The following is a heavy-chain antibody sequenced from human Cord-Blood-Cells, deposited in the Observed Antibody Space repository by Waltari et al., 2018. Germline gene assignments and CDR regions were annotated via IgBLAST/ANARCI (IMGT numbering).Heavy chain of an antibody. CDR2: IYTSGST. J-gene: IGHJ4*02. CDR3: ARKHDFWSGYYDY. Sequence: QVQLQESGPGLVKPSQTLSLTCTVSGGSISSGSYYWSWIRQPAGKGLEWIGYIYTSGSTNYNPSRKSRVTRSEDTSKNQFSLKLSSVTAADTAVYYCARKHDFWSGYYDYWGQGTLVTVSS. V-gene: IGHV4-61*09. D-gene: IGHD3-3*01. CDR1: GGSISSGSYY.